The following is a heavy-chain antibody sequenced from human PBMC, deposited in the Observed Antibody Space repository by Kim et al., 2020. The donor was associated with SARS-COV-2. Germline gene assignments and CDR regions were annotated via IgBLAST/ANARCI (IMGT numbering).Heavy chain of an antibody. CDR1: GYSFTSYW. CDR3: ARERYCSGGSCQHLYYFDY. J-gene: IGHJ4*02. V-gene: IGHV5-51*01. D-gene: IGHD2-15*01. CDR2: IYPGDYDT. Sequence: GESLKISCKGSGYSFTSYWIGWVRQMPGKGLEWMGIIYPGDYDTRYSPSFQGQVTISADKSITTAYLQWSSLKASDTAMYYCARERYCSGGSCQHLYYFDYWGQGTLVTVSS.